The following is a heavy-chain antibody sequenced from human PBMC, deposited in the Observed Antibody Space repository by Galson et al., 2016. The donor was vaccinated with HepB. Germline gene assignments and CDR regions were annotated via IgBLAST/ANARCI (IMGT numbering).Heavy chain of an antibody. CDR2: ITSRSTAI. D-gene: IGHD6-13*01. CDR3: AREGTGGSSFIHYYYGMDV. Sequence: SLRLSCAASGFTLSSYSMNWVRQTPGKGLEWVSYITSRSTAIYYADSVKGRFTISRDNARNSLYLQMNSLRAEDTAVYYCAREGTGGSSFIHYYYGMDVWGQGTTVTVSS. J-gene: IGHJ6*02. V-gene: IGHV3-48*04. CDR1: GFTLSSYS.